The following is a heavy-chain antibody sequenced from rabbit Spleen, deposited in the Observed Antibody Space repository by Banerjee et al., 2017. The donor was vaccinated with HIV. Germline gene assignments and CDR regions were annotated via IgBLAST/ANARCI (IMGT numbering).Heavy chain of an antibody. CDR1: GFSLFFYW. Sequence: EESGGDLVKPGGTLTLTCKASGFSLFFYWMCWVRQAPGKGLELIGCIYAGDGSTDYTNWVNGRFTISKTSNTVDLKMTSLTAADTATYFCARDKELDIWGYEFNLWGPGTLVTVS. CDR3: ARDKELDIWGYEFNL. CDR2: IYAGDGST. J-gene: IGHJ4*01. D-gene: IGHD3-1*01. V-gene: IGHV1S42*01.